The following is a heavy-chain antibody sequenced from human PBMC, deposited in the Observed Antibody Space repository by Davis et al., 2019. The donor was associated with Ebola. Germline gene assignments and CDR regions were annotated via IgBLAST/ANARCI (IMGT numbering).Heavy chain of an antibody. D-gene: IGHD3-3*01. CDR1: GFTFSSYA. CDR3: ARGGIRSLDH. V-gene: IGHV3-23*01. J-gene: IGHJ4*02. Sequence: GESLKISCAASGFTFSSYAMSWVRQAPGKGLEWVSAISGSGGSTYYADSVKGRFTISRDNSKNTLYLQMDSLRAEDTAVYFCARGGIRSLDHWGQGTLVTVSS. CDR2: ISGSGGST.